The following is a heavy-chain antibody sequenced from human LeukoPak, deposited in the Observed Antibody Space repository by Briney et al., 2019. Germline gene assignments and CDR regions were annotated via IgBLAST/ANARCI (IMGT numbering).Heavy chain of an antibody. Sequence: GRSLRLSCAASGFTFSNYGMHWVRQAPGKGLEWVAIIWYDGSNKYYADSVKGRFTISRDNSKNTLYLQMNSLRAEDTAVYYCARDGGYGGNPNVAFDMWGQGTMVTVSS. D-gene: IGHD4-23*01. CDR2: IWYDGSNK. J-gene: IGHJ3*02. CDR1: GFTFSNYG. CDR3: ARDGGYGGNPNVAFDM. V-gene: IGHV3-33*01.